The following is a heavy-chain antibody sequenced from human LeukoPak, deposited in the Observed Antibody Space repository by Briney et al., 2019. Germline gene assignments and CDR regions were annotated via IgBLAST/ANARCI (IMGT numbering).Heavy chain of an antibody. D-gene: IGHD4-17*01. CDR3: ATGSTTVFSYYYYMDV. CDR2: FDPEDGET. Sequence: ASVKVSCKVSGCTLTELSMHWVRQAPGKGLAWMGGFDPEDGETIYAQKFQGRVTMTEDTSTDTAYMELSSLRSEDTAVYYCATGSTTVFSYYYYMDVWGKGTTVTVSS. J-gene: IGHJ6*03. CDR1: GCTLTELS. V-gene: IGHV1-24*01.